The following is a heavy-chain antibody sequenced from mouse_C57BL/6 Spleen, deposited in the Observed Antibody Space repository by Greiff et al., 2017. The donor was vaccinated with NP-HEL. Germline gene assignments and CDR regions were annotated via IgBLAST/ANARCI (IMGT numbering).Heavy chain of an antibody. CDR2: ISSGSSTI. Sequence: EVKLMESGGGLVKPGGSLKLSCAASGFTFSDYGMHWVRQAPEKGLEWVAYISSGSSTIYYADTVKGRFTISRDKAKNTLFLQITSLRSEDAAMYYCAGGGWNWGYYFGYRGQGTTLT. CDR3: AGGGWNWGYYFGY. CDR1: GFTFSDYG. J-gene: IGHJ2*01. D-gene: IGHD4-1*01. V-gene: IGHV5-17*01.